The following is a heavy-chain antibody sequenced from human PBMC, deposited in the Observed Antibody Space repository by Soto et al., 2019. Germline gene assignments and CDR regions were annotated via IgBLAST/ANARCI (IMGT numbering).Heavy chain of an antibody. CDR3: ARAVVGTVTSYPDY. D-gene: IGHD4-17*01. V-gene: IGHV4-31*03. CDR2: IYYSGSTYYN. J-gene: IGHJ4*02. Sequence: SETLSLTCTVSGGSISSGGYYWSWIRQHPGKGLEWIGYIYYSGSTYYNYYNPSLKSRVTISVDTSKNQFSLKLSSVTAADTAVYYCARAVVGTVTSYPDYWGQGTQVTVSS. CDR1: GGSISSGGYY.